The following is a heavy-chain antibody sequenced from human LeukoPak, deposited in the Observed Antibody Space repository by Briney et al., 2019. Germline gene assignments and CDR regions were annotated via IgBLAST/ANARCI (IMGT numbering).Heavy chain of an antibody. Sequence: GGSLRLSCAASGFTFSTYAVHWVRQAPGKGLEWVAVISYDGSNKYYTDSVKGRFTISRDNSKNTLYLQMNSLRAEDTAVYYCARDPATYSSGRWGGFDYWGQGTLVTASS. CDR1: GFTFSTYA. J-gene: IGHJ4*02. D-gene: IGHD6-19*01. CDR3: ARDPATYSSGRWGGFDY. V-gene: IGHV3-30-3*01. CDR2: ISYDGSNK.